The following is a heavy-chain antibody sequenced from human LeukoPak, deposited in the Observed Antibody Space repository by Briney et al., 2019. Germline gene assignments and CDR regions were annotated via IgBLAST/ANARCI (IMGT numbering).Heavy chain of an antibody. CDR3: ARDTYYYDGSGYPKRYYFDY. CDR1: GYTFTGYY. J-gene: IGHJ4*02. CDR2: INPNSGGT. D-gene: IGHD3-22*01. Sequence: GASVKVSCKASGYTFTGYYMHWVRQAPGQGLEWMGRINPNSGGTNYAQKLQGRVTMTRDTSISTAYMELSRLRSDDTAVYYCARDTYYYDGSGYPKRYYFDYWGQGTLVTVSS. V-gene: IGHV1-2*06.